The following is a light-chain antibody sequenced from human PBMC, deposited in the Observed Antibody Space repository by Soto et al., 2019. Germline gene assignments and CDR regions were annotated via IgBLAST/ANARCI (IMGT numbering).Light chain of an antibody. Sequence: EIVLTQSPGTLSLSPGERATLSCRASQSVSSTSLAWYQQNPGQAPRLLIYGASSRATGIPDRFSGSGSGTDFNLTISRLEPEDFAVYFCQQYGSSSYTFGQGTKLEIK. V-gene: IGKV3-20*01. CDR1: QSVSSTS. CDR3: QQYGSSSYT. CDR2: GAS. J-gene: IGKJ2*01.